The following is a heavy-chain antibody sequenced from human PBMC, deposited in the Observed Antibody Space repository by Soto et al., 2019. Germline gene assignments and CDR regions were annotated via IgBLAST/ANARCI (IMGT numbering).Heavy chain of an antibody. V-gene: IGHV1-3*01. D-gene: IGHD5-18*01. J-gene: IGHJ6*02. CDR1: GYTFSNYA. CDR2: INPGNGDT. CDR3: ARSKYGYGYYYYRMDV. Sequence: ASVKVSCKASGYTFSNYAMHWVRQAPGQRLEWMGWINPGNGDTMYSQKFQGRVTITRDTSASTAYMELSSLRSEDTAIYYCARSKYGYGYYYYRMDVWGQGTTVTVSS.